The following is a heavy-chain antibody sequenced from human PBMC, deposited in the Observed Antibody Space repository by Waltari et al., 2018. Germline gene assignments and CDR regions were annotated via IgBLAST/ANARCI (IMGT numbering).Heavy chain of an antibody. D-gene: IGHD3-16*02. J-gene: IGHJ5*02. V-gene: IGHV4-39*01. Sequence: QLQLQESGPGLVKPSETLSLTCTVSGGSIRNDSYYWGWIRQPPGKGLEWIGSIYHAWSNDYHPSLKSRVPVSQDTPKNQFALKLSSVTAADAALYYCARATRIMITFGGVIAFDPWGQGTLVTVSS. CDR3: ARATRIMITFGGVIAFDP. CDR2: IYHAWSN. CDR1: GGSIRNDSYY.